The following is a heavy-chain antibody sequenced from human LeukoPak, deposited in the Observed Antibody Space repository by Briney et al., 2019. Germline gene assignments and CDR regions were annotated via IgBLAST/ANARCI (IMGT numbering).Heavy chain of an antibody. CDR3: AKDRSVAAPLYYFDY. J-gene: IGHJ4*02. D-gene: IGHD3-3*01. CDR2: IWHDGSNK. V-gene: IGHV3-33*06. CDR1: GFTFSSYG. Sequence: PGRSLRLSCAASGFTFSSYGMHWVRQAPGKGPEWVAVIWHDGSNKYYADSVKGRFTISRDDSKNTLYLQMNSLRAEDTAVYYCAKDRSVAAPLYYFDYWSQGTLVTVSS.